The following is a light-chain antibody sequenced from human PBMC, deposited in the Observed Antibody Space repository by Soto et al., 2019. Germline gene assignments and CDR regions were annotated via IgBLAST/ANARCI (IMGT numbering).Light chain of an antibody. J-gene: IGKJ1*01. CDR2: WAS. CDR3: QQYYVSPPT. CDR1: QSVLYTSNNKNY. V-gene: IGKV4-1*01. Sequence: DITMSQSPDSLAVSLGERATLNCKSSQSVLYTSNNKNYLAWYQQKPGQSPKLLIYWASTRESGVPDRFSGSGSGTDFTLSISGLQAEDVAVYYCQQYYVSPPTFGQGTKVDNK.